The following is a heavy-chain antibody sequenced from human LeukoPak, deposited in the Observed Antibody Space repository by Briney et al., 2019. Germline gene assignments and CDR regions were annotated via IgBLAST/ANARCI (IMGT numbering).Heavy chain of an antibody. CDR3: ARHEGAVAGTGIDY. D-gene: IGHD6-19*01. Sequence: SETLSLTCTVSDGSFSSYYWSWIRQPPGKGLEWIGYIYNTGSVNYNPSLKSRVTISVDTSKNQFSLKLSSVTAADTAVYYCARHEGAVAGTGIDYWGQGTLVTVSS. CDR2: IYNTGSV. V-gene: IGHV4-59*08. CDR1: DGSFSSYY. J-gene: IGHJ4*02.